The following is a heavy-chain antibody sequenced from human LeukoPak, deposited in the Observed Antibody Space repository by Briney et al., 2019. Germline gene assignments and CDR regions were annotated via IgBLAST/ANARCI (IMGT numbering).Heavy chain of an antibody. CDR3: ARGSTYYGSSGQVPFDY. CDR2: INHNGNVN. CDR1: GFTFSSYW. V-gene: IGHV3-7*01. Sequence: GGSLRLSCAASGFTFSSYWMNWARQAPGKGLEWVASINHNGNVNYYVDSVKGRFTISRDNAKNSLYLQMNSLRAEDTAVYYCARGSTYYGSSGQVPFDYWGQGTLVTVSS. D-gene: IGHD3-22*01. J-gene: IGHJ4*02.